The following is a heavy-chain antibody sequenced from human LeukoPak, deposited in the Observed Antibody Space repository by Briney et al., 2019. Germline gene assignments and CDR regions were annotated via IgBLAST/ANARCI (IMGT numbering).Heavy chain of an antibody. J-gene: IGHJ4*02. CDR3: ERTEVPEINKGSYYFDY. V-gene: IGHV6-1*01. D-gene: IGHD1-14*01. CDR1: GDSVSSNSAA. CDR2: TYYRSKWYN. Sequence: SQTLSLTCAISGDSVSSNSAAWNWIRQSPSRGLEWLGRTYYRSKWYNDYAVSVKSRITINPDTSKNQFSLQLNSVTPEDTAVYYCERTEVPEINKGSYYFDYWGQGTLVTVSS.